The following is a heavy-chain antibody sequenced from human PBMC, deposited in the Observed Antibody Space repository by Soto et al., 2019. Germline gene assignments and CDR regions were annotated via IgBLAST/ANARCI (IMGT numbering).Heavy chain of an antibody. CDR1: GGSINSGDYY. CDR3: AGGAGVGGAGMDV. Sequence: QVQLQESGPRLVKSSQTLYLTCTVSGGSINSGDYYWSWIRQSPGKGLEWVGYMYYSGITDYNASSKSRITLSLDTAKNQFSRKLNSATAAATAVYFWAGGAGVGGAGMDVWGQGTTVTVSS. CDR2: MYYSGIT. D-gene: IGHD3-16*01. J-gene: IGHJ6*02. V-gene: IGHV4-30-4*01.